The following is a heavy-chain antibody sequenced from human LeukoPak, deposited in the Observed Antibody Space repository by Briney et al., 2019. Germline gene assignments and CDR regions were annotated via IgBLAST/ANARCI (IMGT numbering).Heavy chain of an antibody. D-gene: IGHD3-16*02. V-gene: IGHV4-39*02. CDR2: IYYSGRT. Sequence: PSETLSLTCTVSGGSLNSSSYYWGWIRQPPGKGMEWIGSIYYSGRTYYNPSLKSRVTIFADTSKNHFSLKLNSVTAADTAVYYCARGFELITFGGAIGKLNWFDSWGQGTLVTVSS. CDR1: GGSLNSSSYY. J-gene: IGHJ5*01. CDR3: ARGFELITFGGAIGKLNWFDS.